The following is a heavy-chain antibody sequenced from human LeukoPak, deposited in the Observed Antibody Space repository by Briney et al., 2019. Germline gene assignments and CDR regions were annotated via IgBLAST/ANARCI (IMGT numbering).Heavy chain of an antibody. V-gene: IGHV3-7*01. D-gene: IGHD6-19*01. CDR1: GFTFSRYW. CDR2: IKQDGSEK. Sequence: PGGSLRLSCAASGFTFSRYWMSWVRQAPGKGLEWVANIKQDGSEKYYVDSVKGRFTISRDNAKNSLYLQMNSLRAEDTAVYYCARVRARGAVAGQDAFDIGGQETMVTVSS. CDR3: ARVRARGAVAGQDAFDI. J-gene: IGHJ3*02.